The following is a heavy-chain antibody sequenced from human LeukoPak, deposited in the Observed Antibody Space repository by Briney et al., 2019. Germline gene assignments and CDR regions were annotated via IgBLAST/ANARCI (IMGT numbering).Heavy chain of an antibody. CDR1: GGSISSSTYY. CDR2: IYTSGST. J-gene: IGHJ4*02. D-gene: IGHD1-26*01. Sequence: PTETLSLTCSVSGGSISSSTYYWSWIRQPAGKGLEWIGRIYTSGSTNYNPSLTSRVTISVDPSKNQFSLKLSSVTATDTAVYYCARLRSSSGSYYFDYWGQGTLVTVSS. V-gene: IGHV4-61*02. CDR3: ARLRSSSGSYYFDY.